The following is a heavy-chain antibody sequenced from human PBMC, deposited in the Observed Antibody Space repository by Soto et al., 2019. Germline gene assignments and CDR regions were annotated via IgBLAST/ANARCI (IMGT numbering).Heavy chain of an antibody. Sequence: EVKLLESGGGLVQPGESLRLSCAASGFRFWTYSMSWVRQAPGKGLEWVSGISGDGSATSYADSLKGRFTVSRDNSKDTLFLQMKTLRVEDTAVYYCAKTRLYDNNDYPRDGFDVWGPGTAVTVS. J-gene: IGHJ3*01. D-gene: IGHD5-12*01. CDR3: AKTRLYDNNDYPRDGFDV. V-gene: IGHV3-23*01. CDR1: GFRFWTYS. CDR2: ISGDGSAT.